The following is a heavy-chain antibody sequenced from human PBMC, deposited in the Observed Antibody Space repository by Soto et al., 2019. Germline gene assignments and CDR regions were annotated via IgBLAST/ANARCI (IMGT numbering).Heavy chain of an antibody. Sequence: LSLTRAVSGYSISSGYYWGWIRHPPGRRLEWSGSIYHSGSTYYKPSLKSRVTISVDTSNNQFSLKLSSVTSAARDVYSCARAYPSYGSGSQFDYWGRGTLVTVSS. V-gene: IGHV4-38-2*01. J-gene: IGHJ4*02. CDR3: ARAYPSYGSGSQFDY. CDR2: IYHSGST. CDR1: GYSISSGYY. D-gene: IGHD3-10*01.